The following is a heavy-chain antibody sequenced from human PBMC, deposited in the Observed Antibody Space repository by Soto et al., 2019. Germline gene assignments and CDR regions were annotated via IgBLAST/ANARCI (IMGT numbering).Heavy chain of an antibody. D-gene: IGHD4-17*01. Sequence: QVQLQESGPGLVKPSGTLSLTCAVSGGSISSSNWWSWVRQPPGKGLEWSGEIYHSGSTNYNPSLKRRVTISIDKSKNQFSLKLSSVTAADTAMYYCARQPLYGDYVGYFQHWGQGTLVTVSS. CDR1: GGSISSSNW. J-gene: IGHJ1*01. CDR2: IYHSGST. CDR3: ARQPLYGDYVGYFQH. V-gene: IGHV4-4*02.